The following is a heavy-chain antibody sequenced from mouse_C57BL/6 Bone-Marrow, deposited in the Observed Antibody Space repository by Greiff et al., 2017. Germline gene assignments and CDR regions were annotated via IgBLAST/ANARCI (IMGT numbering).Heavy chain of an antibody. CDR1: GYTFTSYW. Sequence: QVQLQQPGAELVKPGASVKLSCKASGYTFTSYWMNWVKQRPGQGLEWIGMIHPNSGSTNYNEKFKSKATLTVDNSSSTAYMQLSSLTSEDSAVYYCARGGDGYRPRFAYWGQGTLVTVSA. CDR2: IHPNSGST. J-gene: IGHJ3*01. D-gene: IGHD2-3*01. CDR3: ARGGDGYRPRFAY. V-gene: IGHV1-64*01.